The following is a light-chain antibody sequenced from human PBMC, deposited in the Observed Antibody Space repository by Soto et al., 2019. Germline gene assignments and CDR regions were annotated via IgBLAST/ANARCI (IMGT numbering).Light chain of an antibody. CDR2: EVS. CDR3: SSYTSSAPRV. Sequence: QSSRTQTASVSGSPGQSITISCTGTSSDIGGYNYVSWYQQHPGKAPKLIIYEVSDRPSGISNRFSGSKSGNTASLTISGLQSDDEADYYCSSYTSSAPRVFGGGTKLTVL. V-gene: IGLV2-14*01. CDR1: SSDIGGYNY. J-gene: IGLJ3*02.